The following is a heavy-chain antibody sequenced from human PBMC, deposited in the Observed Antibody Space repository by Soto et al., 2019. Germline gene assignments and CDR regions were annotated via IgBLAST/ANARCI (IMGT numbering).Heavy chain of an antibody. J-gene: IGHJ6*02. D-gene: IGHD3-10*01. V-gene: IGHV4-34*01. CDR2: INHSGST. CDR1: GGSFSCYY. Sequence: SETLSLTCAVYGGSFSCYYWSWIRQPPGKGLEWIGEINHSGSTNYNPSLKSRVTISVDTSKNQFSLKLSSVTAADTAVYYCARGPGSYYKYYYYGMDVWGQGTTVTVSS. CDR3: ARGPGSYYKYYYYGMDV.